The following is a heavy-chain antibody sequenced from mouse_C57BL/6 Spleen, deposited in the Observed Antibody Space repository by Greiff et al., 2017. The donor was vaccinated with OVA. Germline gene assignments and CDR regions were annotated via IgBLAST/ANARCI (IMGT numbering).Heavy chain of an antibody. V-gene: IGHV5-17*01. CDR1: GFTFSDYG. J-gene: IGHJ1*03. D-gene: IGHD1-1*01. CDR3: ARGVTTVVAEWYFDV. CDR2: ISSGSSTI. Sequence: EVQVVESGGGLVKPGGSLKLSCAASGFTFSDYGMHWVRQAPEKGLEWVAYISSGSSTIYYADTVKGRFTISRDNAKNTLFLQMTSLRSEDTAMYYCARGVTTVVAEWYFDVWGTGTTVTVSS.